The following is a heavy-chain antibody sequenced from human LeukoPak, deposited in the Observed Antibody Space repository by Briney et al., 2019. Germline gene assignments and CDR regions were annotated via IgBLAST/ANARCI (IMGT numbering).Heavy chain of an antibody. CDR2: IYHSGST. D-gene: IGHD5-18*01. CDR1: GGSISSGGYY. J-gene: IGHJ4*02. Sequence: SETLSLTCTVSGGSISSGGYYWSWIRQPPGKGLEWIGYIYHSGSTYYNPSLKSRVTISVDRSKNQFSLKLSSVTAADTAVYYCARVETVDTAMVAYWGQGTLVTVSS. V-gene: IGHV4-30-2*01. CDR3: ARVETVDTAMVAY.